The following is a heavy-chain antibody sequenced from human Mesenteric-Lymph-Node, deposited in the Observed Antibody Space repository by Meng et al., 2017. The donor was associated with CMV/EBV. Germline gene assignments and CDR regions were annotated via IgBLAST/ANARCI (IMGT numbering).Heavy chain of an antibody. V-gene: IGHV1-18*04. Sequence: ASVKVSCKASGYTFTNYGISWVRQAPGQGLEWVGWISTYNGKTNYAQKLQGRVTLTTDTSTSTAYMELRSLRSDDTAVYYCAREGGVLRFLEWLVKGNYYYYGMDVWGQGTTVTVSS. CDR2: ISTYNGKT. D-gene: IGHD3-3*01. CDR3: AREGGVLRFLEWLVKGNYYYYGMDV. J-gene: IGHJ6*02. CDR1: GYTFTNYG.